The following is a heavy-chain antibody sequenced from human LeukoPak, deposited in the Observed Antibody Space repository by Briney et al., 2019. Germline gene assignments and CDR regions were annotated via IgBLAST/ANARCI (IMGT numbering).Heavy chain of an antibody. V-gene: IGHV4-59*08. CDR1: GGSISSYY. Sequence: SETLSLTCTVSGGSISSYYWSWIRQPPGKGLEWIGYIYYSGSTNYNPSLKSRVTISVDTSKNQFSLKLSSVTTADTAVYYCARHIPFEYGSASPLPLDYWGQGTLVTVSS. J-gene: IGHJ4*02. CDR2: IYYSGST. D-gene: IGHD3-10*01. CDR3: ARHIPFEYGSASPLPLDY.